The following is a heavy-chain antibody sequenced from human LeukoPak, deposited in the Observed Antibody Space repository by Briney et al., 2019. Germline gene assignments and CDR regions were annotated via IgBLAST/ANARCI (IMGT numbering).Heavy chain of an antibody. Sequence: ASVKVSCKASGGTFSSYAISWVRQAPGQGLEWMGGIIPIFGTANYAQKFQGRVTITTDESTSTAYMELSSLRSEDTAVYYCARGAYSSSWYALFDYWGQGTLVTVSS. J-gene: IGHJ4*02. D-gene: IGHD6-13*01. CDR3: ARGAYSSSWYALFDY. CDR2: IIPIFGTA. CDR1: GGTFSSYA. V-gene: IGHV1-69*05.